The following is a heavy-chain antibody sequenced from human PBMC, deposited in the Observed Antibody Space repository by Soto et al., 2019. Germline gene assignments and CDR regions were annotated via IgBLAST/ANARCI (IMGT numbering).Heavy chain of an antibody. CDR3: ARGGRHYDILTGYYHYYYYYYMDV. V-gene: IGHV4-34*01. J-gene: IGHJ6*03. D-gene: IGHD3-9*01. Sequence: SETLSLTCAVYGGSFSGYYWSWIRQPPGKGLEWIGEINHSGSTNYNPSLKSRVTISVDTSKNQFSLKLSSVTAADTAVYYCARGGRHYDILTGYYHYYYYYYMDVWGKGTTVTVS. CDR1: GGSFSGYY. CDR2: INHSGST.